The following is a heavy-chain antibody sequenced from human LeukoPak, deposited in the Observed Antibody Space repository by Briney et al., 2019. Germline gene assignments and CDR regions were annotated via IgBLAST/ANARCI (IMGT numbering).Heavy chain of an antibody. Sequence: QTGGSLRLSCAASGFIFSSYGMHWVRQAPGKGLEWVSAISGSGGSTYYADSVKGRFTISRDNSKNTLYLQMNSLRAEDTAVYYCAKDPGYFDYWGQGTLVTVSS. V-gene: IGHV3-23*01. CDR3: AKDPGYFDY. J-gene: IGHJ4*02. D-gene: IGHD7-27*01. CDR2: ISGSGGST. CDR1: GFIFSSYG.